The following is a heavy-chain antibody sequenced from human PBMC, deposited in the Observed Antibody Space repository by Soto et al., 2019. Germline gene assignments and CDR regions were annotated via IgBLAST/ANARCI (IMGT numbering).Heavy chain of an antibody. CDR2: ISSSGSTI. D-gene: IGHD3-3*01. CDR1: GFTFSSYE. CDR3: ASDIRYYDFWRGYYHYYGMDV. Sequence: GGSLRLSCAASGFTFSSYEMNWVRQAPGKGLEWVSYISSSGSTIYYADSVKGRFTISRDNAKNSLYLQMNSLRAEDTAVYYCASDIRYYDFWRGYYHYYGMDVWGQGTTVTVSS. J-gene: IGHJ6*02. V-gene: IGHV3-48*03.